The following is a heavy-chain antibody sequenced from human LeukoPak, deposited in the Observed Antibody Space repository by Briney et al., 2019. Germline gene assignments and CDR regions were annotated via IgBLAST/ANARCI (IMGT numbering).Heavy chain of an antibody. CDR1: GLTFSSYS. D-gene: IGHD6-19*01. CDR3: ASVRIAVAVTVHDAFDI. CDR2: ISSSSSYI. V-gene: IGHV3-21*01. Sequence: PGGSLRLSCAASGLTFSSYSMNWVRQAPGKGLEWVSSISSSSSYIYYADSVKGRSTISRDNAKNSLYLQMNSLRAEDTAVYYCASVRIAVAVTVHDAFDIWGQGTMVTVSS. J-gene: IGHJ3*02.